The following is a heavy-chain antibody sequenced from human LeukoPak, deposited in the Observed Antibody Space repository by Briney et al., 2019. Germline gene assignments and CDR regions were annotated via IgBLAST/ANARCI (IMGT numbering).Heavy chain of an antibody. J-gene: IGHJ4*02. CDR3: TAPYFDY. Sequence: SETLSLTCTVSGGSISSSSYYWGWIRQPPGKGLEWTGSIYYSGSTYYNPSLKSRVTISVDTSKNQFSLKLSSVTAADTAVYCCTAPYFDYWGQGTLVTVSS. CDR2: IYYSGST. CDR1: GGSISSSSYY. V-gene: IGHV4-39*01.